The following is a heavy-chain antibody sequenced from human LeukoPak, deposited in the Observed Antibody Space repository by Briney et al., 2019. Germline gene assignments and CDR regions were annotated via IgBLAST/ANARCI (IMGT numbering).Heavy chain of an antibody. CDR3: ARQLWFGEFPPCY. D-gene: IGHD3-10*01. CDR1: GGTFSSYA. CDR2: IIPIFGTA. J-gene: IGHJ4*02. V-gene: IGHV1-69*06. Sequence: EASVKVSCKASGGTFSSYAISWVRQAPGQGLEWMGGIIPIFGTANYAQKFQGRVTITADKSTSTAYMELSSLRSDDTAVYYCARQLWFGEFPPCYWGQGTLVTVSS.